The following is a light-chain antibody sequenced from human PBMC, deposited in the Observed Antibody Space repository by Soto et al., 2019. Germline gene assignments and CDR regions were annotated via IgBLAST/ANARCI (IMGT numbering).Light chain of an antibody. CDR1: TANIGTNY. Sequence: QLVLTQPPSVSGTPGQRVIISCSGGTANIGTNYVYWFQHLPGTAPKLLIYRNDQRPSGVPERFSGSKSGTSASLAISGLRPEDEAHYYWAGWDETLSGVFGGGTKLTVL. CDR3: AGWDETLSGV. V-gene: IGLV1-47*01. J-gene: IGLJ3*02. CDR2: RND.